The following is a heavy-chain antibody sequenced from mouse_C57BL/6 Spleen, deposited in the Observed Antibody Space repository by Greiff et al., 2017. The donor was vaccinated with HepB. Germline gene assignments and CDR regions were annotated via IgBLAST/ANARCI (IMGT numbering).Heavy chain of an antibody. V-gene: IGHV1-81*01. CDR1: GYTFTSYG. Sequence: QVQLQQSGAELARPGASVKLSCKASGYTFTSYGISWVKQRTGQGLEWIGEIYPRSGNTYYNEKFKGKATLTADKSSSTAYMELRSLTSEDSAVYFCARSVLPSYYFDYWGQGTTLTVSS. D-gene: IGHD1-1*01. J-gene: IGHJ2*01. CDR3: ARSVLPSYYFDY. CDR2: IYPRSGNT.